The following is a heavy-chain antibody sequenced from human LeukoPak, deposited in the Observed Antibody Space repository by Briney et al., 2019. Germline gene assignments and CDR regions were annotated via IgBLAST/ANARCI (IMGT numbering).Heavy chain of an antibody. CDR1: GFTFSNYA. D-gene: IGHD3-22*01. V-gene: IGHV3-23*01. CDR2: ITGSGGGT. J-gene: IGHJ4*02. CDR3: AKDGSGYYPNYFDY. Sequence: GGSLRLSCAASGFTFSNYAMSWVRQAPGKGLDWVSGITGSGGGTYYADSVKGRCTISRDNSKKTLYLQMSSLRAEDTAVYYCAKDGSGYYPNYFDYWGQGTLVTVSS.